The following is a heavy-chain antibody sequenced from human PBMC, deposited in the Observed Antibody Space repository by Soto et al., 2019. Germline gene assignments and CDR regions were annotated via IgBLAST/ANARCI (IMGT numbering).Heavy chain of an antibody. D-gene: IGHD5-12*01. CDR2: ISGSGAST. Sequence: GGSLRLSCSASGFTFSGYAMSWVRQAPGKGLEWVSAISGSGASTYYADSVKGRFTISRDNSKNTLYLQMNSLRADDSAVYYCATQALDGYYYFDYWGQGSLVTVSS. V-gene: IGHV3-23*01. J-gene: IGHJ4*02. CDR1: GFTFSGYA. CDR3: ATQALDGYYYFDY.